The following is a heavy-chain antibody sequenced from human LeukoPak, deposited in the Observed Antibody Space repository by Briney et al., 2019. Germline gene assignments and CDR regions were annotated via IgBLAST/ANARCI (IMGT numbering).Heavy chain of an antibody. J-gene: IGHJ6*03. CDR1: GFTFSSYE. Sequence: HPGGSLRLSCAASGFTFSSYEMHWVRQAAGKGLEWVSYISSVGSAKYYADSVKGRFTTSRDTAKNSLYLQMNSLRAEDTAVYYCARGISGYDFYYFYYMAVWGKGTTVTVSS. D-gene: IGHD5-12*01. CDR3: ARGISGYDFYYFYYMAV. V-gene: IGHV3-48*03. CDR2: ISSVGSAK.